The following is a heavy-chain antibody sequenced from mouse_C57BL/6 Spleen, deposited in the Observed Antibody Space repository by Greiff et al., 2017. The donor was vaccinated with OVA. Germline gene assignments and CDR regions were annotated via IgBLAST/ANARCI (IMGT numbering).Heavy chain of an antibody. CDR2: INPNNGGT. Sequence: VQLQQSGPELVKPGASVKISCKASGYTFTDYYMNWVKQSHGKSLEWIGDINPNNGGTSYNQKFKGKATLTVDKSSSTAYMELRSLTSEDSAVYFCARHPYGYFDVWGTGTTVTVSS. J-gene: IGHJ1*03. V-gene: IGHV1-26*01. CDR3: ARHPYGYFDV. CDR1: GYTFTDYY.